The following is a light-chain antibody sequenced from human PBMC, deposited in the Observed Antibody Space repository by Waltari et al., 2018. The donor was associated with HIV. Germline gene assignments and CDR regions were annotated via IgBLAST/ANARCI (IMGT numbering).Light chain of an antibody. J-gene: IGKJ1*01. CDR1: QPVRSSH. V-gene: IGKV3-20*01. Sequence: DTALTQSPGTLSLSPGEGAILSCRTSQPVRSSHLAGYQQKPGQAPRLLVYGASTRAAGIPDRFSGSGSGADFTLSISRLEPEDFAVYYCHQYGSLPETFGQGTKV. CDR3: HQYGSLPET. CDR2: GAS.